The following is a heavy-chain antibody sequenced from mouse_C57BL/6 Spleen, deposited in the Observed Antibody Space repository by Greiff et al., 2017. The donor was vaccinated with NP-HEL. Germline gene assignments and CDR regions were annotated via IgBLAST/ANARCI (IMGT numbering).Heavy chain of an antibody. Sequence: LQESGPELVKPGASVKISCKASGYTFTDYYINWVKQRPGQGLEWIGWIYPGSGNTKYNEKFKGKATLTVDTSSSTAYMQLSSLTSEDSAVYFCARSFEDYYGSEYFDVWGTGTTVTVSS. CDR3: ARSFEDYYGSEYFDV. CDR1: GYTFTDYY. J-gene: IGHJ1*03. D-gene: IGHD1-1*01. V-gene: IGHV1-84*01. CDR2: IYPGSGNT.